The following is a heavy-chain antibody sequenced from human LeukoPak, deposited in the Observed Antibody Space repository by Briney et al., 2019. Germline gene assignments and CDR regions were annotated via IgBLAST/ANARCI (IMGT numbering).Heavy chain of an antibody. J-gene: IGHJ4*02. CDR2: ISSNGGST. D-gene: IGHD1-26*01. CDR3: ARGGGIYGLWDY. V-gene: IGHV3-64*04. Sequence: PGGSLRLSCSASGFTFSSYAMHWVRQAPGKGLEYVSAISSNGGSTYYADSVKGRFTISRDDAKDTLYLQMNSLRVEDTAVYYCARGGGIYGLWDYWGQGTLVTVSS. CDR1: GFTFSSYA.